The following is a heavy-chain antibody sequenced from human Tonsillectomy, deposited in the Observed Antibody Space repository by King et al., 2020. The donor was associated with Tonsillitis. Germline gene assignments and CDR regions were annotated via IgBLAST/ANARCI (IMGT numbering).Heavy chain of an antibody. D-gene: IGHD3-22*01. CDR1: VFMFSDFY. CDR3: ARDTYYSDNTYDY. Sequence: VQLVESGGGLVKPGGSLRLSCAASVFMFSDFYRSWIRQAPGKGLEWVAYISSRDATTYYADSVKGRFTISRDNAKNSLYLQMNSLRAEDTAVYYCARDTYYSDNTYDYWGQGTLVTVSS. V-gene: IGHV3-11*01. CDR2: ISSRDATT. J-gene: IGHJ4*02.